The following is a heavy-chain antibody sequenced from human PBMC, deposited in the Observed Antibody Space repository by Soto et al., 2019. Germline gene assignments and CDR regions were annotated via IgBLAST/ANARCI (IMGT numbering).Heavy chain of an antibody. J-gene: IGHJ4*02. CDR2: ISSSSSYM. D-gene: IGHD3-22*01. CDR1: GFTFNGFI. V-gene: IGHV3-21*01. Sequence: GGSLRLSCAASGFTFNGFIMNWVRQSPGKGLEWVSSISSSSSYMYYADSVKGRFTISRDNAKNSLYLQMNSLRAEDTAVYYCAREAMIVPDFDYWGQGTLVTVSS. CDR3: AREAMIVPDFDY.